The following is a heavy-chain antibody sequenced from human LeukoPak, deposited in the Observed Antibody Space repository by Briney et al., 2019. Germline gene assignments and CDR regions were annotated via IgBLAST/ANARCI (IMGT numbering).Heavy chain of an antibody. D-gene: IGHD2-2*01. CDR1: GGSISSYY. V-gene: IGHV4-59*01. J-gene: IGHJ6*03. CDR2: IYYSGST. Sequence: PSETLSLTCTVSGGSISSYYWSWIRQPPEKGLEWIGYIYYSGSTNYNPSLKSRVTISVDTSKNQFSLKLSSVTAADTAVYYCARYNYCSSTSCYYYYYYMDVWGKGTTVTVSS. CDR3: ARYNYCSSTSCYYYYYYMDV.